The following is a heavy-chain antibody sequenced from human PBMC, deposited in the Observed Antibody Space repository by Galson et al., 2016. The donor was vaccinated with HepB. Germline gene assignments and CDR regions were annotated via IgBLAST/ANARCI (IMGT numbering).Heavy chain of an antibody. Sequence: SETLSLTCVVSGDSVNSGFYYWGWLRQPPGKGLEWVGSIFFNGHTDYSPSLKSRLTISVDTSKNQFSLNLTSVTAADTATYYCASVRRFSDFADYWGQGTLVTVS. D-gene: IGHD2-21*02. V-gene: IGHV4-39*01. CDR2: IFFNGHT. CDR3: ASVRRFSDFADY. CDR1: GDSVNSGFYY. J-gene: IGHJ4*02.